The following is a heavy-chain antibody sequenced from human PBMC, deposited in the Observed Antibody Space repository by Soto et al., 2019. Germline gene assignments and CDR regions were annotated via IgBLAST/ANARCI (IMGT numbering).Heavy chain of an antibody. Sequence: QVQLVQSGAEVKKPGASVKVSCKASGYTFTSYYMHWVRQAPGQGLEWMGIINPSGGSTSYAQKFQGRVTMTRDTSTSTVYRELSSLRSEDTAVYYCARGAPIFGVVIIPFDYWGQGTLVTVSS. CDR1: GYTFTSYY. CDR3: ARGAPIFGVVIIPFDY. CDR2: INPSGGST. J-gene: IGHJ4*02. D-gene: IGHD3-3*01. V-gene: IGHV1-46*01.